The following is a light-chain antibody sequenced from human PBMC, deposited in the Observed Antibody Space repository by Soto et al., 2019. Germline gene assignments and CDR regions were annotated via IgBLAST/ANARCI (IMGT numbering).Light chain of an antibody. V-gene: IGLV2-8*01. Sequence: QSALTQPPSASGSPGQSVTISCTGTSSDVGGYNYVSWYQQHPGKAPTLLIYDVNKRPSGVPHRFSGSKSGNTASLTVTGLQVEDEADYYCSSYAGSSSIAGRIPGLVFGTGTKAPVL. CDR2: DVN. CDR1: SSDVGGYNY. CDR3: SSYAGSSSIAGRIPGLV. J-gene: IGLJ1*01.